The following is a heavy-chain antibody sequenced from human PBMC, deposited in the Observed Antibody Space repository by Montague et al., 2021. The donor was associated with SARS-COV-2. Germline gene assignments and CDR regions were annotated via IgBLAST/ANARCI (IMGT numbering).Heavy chain of an antibody. CDR3: AVVDILTGYSLNY. CDR2: IYHTGRT. V-gene: IGHV4-39*01. CDR1: HGSTSSSSYY. J-gene: IGHJ4*02. D-gene: IGHD3-9*01. Sequence: SETLSLTCTVSHGSTSSSSYYWGWIRQPPGKGLEWIGGIYHTGRTYNNPSLKSRVTLPVDTSRNQFSLKVSSVTAAETAMYYCAVVDILTGYSLNYWGQGTLVTVSS.